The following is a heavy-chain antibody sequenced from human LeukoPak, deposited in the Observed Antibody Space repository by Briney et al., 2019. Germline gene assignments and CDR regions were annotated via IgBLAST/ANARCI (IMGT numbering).Heavy chain of an antibody. J-gene: IGHJ5*02. CDR1: GFTFSNYW. V-gene: IGHV3-7*01. CDR3: ARSSGWNVIDR. D-gene: IGHD6-19*01. Sequence: GGSLRPSCAASGFTFSNYWMSWVRQAPGKGLEWVANIKQDGSETYYVDSVKGRFTISRDNAKKSLCLQMNSLRAEDTGFYYCARSSGWNVIDRWGQGTLVTVSS. CDR2: IKQDGSET.